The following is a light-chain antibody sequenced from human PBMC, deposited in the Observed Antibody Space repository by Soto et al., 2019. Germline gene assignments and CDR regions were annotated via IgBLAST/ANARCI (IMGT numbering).Light chain of an antibody. V-gene: IGKV3-11*01. CDR1: QNIASY. CDR3: HQRQSWPRT. J-gene: IGKJ1*01. Sequence: EIVLTQSPATLSLSPGERATLSCRASQNIASYLLWYQQKPGQAPRLLIYDASNRATGIPARFSGSGSETDFTPTISSLEPEDFAVYYCHQRQSWPRTFGQGTKVDIK. CDR2: DAS.